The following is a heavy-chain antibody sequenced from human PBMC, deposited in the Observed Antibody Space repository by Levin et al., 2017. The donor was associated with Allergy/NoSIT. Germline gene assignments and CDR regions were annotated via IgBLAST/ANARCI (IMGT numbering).Heavy chain of an antibody. CDR1: GFMFSVYG. CDR3: VRVRGEDDAFEI. J-gene: IGHJ3*02. Sequence: GESLKISCTASGFMFSVYGMHWVRQAPGKGLEWVAVIWDDGTNENYSDSVKGRFTISRDNSMNTVFLPMNSLRAEDTAVYYCVRVRGEDDAFEIWGQGTLVTVSS. CDR2: IWDDGTNE. V-gene: IGHV3-33*01.